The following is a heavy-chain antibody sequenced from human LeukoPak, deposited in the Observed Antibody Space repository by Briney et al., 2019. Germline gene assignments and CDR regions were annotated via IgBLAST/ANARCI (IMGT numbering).Heavy chain of an antibody. J-gene: IGHJ4*02. CDR1: GGSISSSSYY. CDR2: IYYSGST. Sequence: SETLSLTCTVSGGSISSSSYYWGWIRQPPGKGLEWIGSIYYSGSTYYNPSLKSRVTISVDTSKNQFSLKLSSVTAADTAVYYCARDSPFTWAHDYWGQGTLVTVSS. D-gene: IGHD3-16*01. CDR3: ARDSPFTWAHDY. V-gene: IGHV4-39*07.